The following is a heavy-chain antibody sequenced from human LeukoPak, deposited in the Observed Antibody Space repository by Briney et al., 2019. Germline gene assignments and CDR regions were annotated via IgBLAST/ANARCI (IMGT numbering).Heavy chain of an antibody. J-gene: IGHJ4*02. CDR3: ARHLKRVSGAAAGTCDH. D-gene: IGHD6-13*01. CDR2: INYSGST. V-gene: IGHV4-34*01. CDR1: GGSFSGDY. Sequence: SETLSLTCTVYGGSFSGDYWSWIRQPPGKGLEWIGSINYSGSTYYNPSLKSRVTIAVDTSKNQFSLKLSSVIAADTAVYYCARHLKRVSGAAAGTCDHWGQGTLVTVSS.